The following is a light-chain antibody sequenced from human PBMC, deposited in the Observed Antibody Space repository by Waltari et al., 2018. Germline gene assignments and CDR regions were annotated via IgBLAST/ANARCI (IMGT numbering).Light chain of an antibody. V-gene: IGKV4-1*01. J-gene: IGKJ1*01. CDR3: QQYYSTPQWT. CDR2: WAS. CDR1: PSVLYSSNNKNY. Sequence: DIVMTQSPDSLAVSLGERATINCKSSPSVLYSSNNKNYLAWYQQKPGQPPKLLIYWASTRESGVPDRFSGSGSGTDFTLTISSLQAEDVADYYGQQYYSTPQWTFGQGTKVEIK.